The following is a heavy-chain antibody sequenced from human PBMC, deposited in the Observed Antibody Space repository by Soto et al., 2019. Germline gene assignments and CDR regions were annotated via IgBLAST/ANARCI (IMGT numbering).Heavy chain of an antibody. V-gene: IGHV4-59*08. Sequence: QVQLQESGPGLVKPSETLSLTCTVSGGSISSYYWSWIRQPPGKGLEWIGYIYYSGSTNYNPSLKSRVTISIDTSKNQFSLKLSSVTAADTAVYYWARRIVGYCSGGSCYFSDWFDPWGQGTLVTVSS. CDR2: IYYSGST. CDR3: ARRIVGYCSGGSCYFSDWFDP. CDR1: GGSISSYY. J-gene: IGHJ5*02. D-gene: IGHD2-15*01.